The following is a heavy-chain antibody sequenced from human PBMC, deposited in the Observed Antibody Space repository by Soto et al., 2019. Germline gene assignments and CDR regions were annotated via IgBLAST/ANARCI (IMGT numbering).Heavy chain of an antibody. V-gene: IGHV5-51*01. CDR3: ARRGDSSGFIDS. CDR1: GYIFTSYW. D-gene: IGHD3-22*01. CDR2: IYPGDSDT. J-gene: IGHJ4*02. Sequence: GESLKISCKGSGYIFTSYWINWVRQMPGKGLEWMGIIYPGDSDTRYNPSFQGQITISADKSINTAYLQWSSLKASDSAVYYCARRGDSSGFIDSWGQGTLVTVSS.